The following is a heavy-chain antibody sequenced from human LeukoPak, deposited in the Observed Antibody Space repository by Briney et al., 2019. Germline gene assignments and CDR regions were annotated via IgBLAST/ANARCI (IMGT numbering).Heavy chain of an antibody. CDR2: IWYDGRNK. CDR1: GFTFSSYG. V-gene: IGHV3-33*01. J-gene: IGHJ4*02. D-gene: IGHD1-26*01. Sequence: PGGSLRLSCAASGFTFSSYGMHWVRQAPGRGLEWVAVIWYDGRNKYYADSVKGRFTISRDNPMNTLYLHMNSLSAEDTAVYYCAREVGVSTPYFDYWGQGTLVTVSS. CDR3: AREVGVSTPYFDY.